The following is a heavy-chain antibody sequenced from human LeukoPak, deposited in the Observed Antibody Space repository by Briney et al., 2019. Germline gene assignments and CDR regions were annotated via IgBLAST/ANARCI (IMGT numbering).Heavy chain of an antibody. CDR2: ISGSGGST. J-gene: IGHJ4*02. CDR3: AKDGESEVGADY. Sequence: PGGSLRLSCAASGFTFSSYAMSWVRQAPGKGLEWVSAISGSGGSTYYADSVKGRFTISRGNSKNTLYLQMNSLRAEDTAVYYCAKDGESEVGADYWGQGTLVTVSS. CDR1: GFTFSSYA. D-gene: IGHD1-26*01. V-gene: IGHV3-23*01.